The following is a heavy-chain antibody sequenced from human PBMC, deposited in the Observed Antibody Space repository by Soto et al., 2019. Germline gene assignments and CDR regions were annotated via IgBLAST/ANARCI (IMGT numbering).Heavy chain of an antibody. J-gene: IGHJ3*02. CDR1: GASISYYY. D-gene: IGHD4-17*01. CDR3: ASGLRPNPVDI. Sequence: SETLSLTCAVSGASISYYYWSWIRQPPGKGLEWIGYIYYSGSTKYNPSLKSRVTISEDTSKNQVSLKLRSVTAADTAVYYCASGLRPNPVDIWGQGTMVTVSS. V-gene: IGHV4-59*01. CDR2: IYYSGST.